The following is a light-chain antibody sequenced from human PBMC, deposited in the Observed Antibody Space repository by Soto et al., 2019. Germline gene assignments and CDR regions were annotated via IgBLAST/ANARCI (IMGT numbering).Light chain of an antibody. CDR3: AAWDDSLNAVV. V-gene: IGLV1-44*01. Sequence: QSVLTQPPSASGTPGQRVTISCSGSRYNIGSNTVNWYQQLPGTAPKLLIYTNNQRPSGVPDRFSGSKSGTSASLAISGLRSEDEADFYCAAWDDSLNAVVFGGGTKLTVL. CDR1: RYNIGSNT. J-gene: IGLJ2*01. CDR2: TNN.